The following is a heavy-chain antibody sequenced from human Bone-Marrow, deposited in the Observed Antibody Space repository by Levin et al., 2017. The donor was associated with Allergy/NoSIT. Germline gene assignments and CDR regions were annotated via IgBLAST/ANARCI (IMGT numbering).Heavy chain of an antibody. D-gene: IGHD3-10*01. CDR1: GGSITSYY. V-gene: IGHV4-59*01. Sequence: SETLSLTCTVSGGSITSYYWSWIRQPPGKGLEWIGYISYSGSTNYNPSLKCRVTISVDTPKNQFSLKVTSVTAADTAVYYCARSVGSGSYFDYWGQGALVIVSS. J-gene: IGHJ4*02. CDR3: ARSVGSGSYFDY. CDR2: ISYSGST.